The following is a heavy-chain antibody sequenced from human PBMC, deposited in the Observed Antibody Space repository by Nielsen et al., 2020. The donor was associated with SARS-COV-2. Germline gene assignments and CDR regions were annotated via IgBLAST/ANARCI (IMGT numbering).Heavy chain of an antibody. CDR3: ARDSTPLRYYDSSGYYSGNAFDI. CDR2: INPNSGGT. CDR1: GYTFTGYY. J-gene: IGHJ3*02. D-gene: IGHD3-22*01. Sequence: ASVKVSCKASGYTFTGYYMHWVRQAPGQGLEWMGWINPNSGGTNYAQKFQGWVTMTRDTSISTAYMELRRLRSDDTAVYYCARDSTPLRYYDSSGYYSGNAFDIWGQGTMVTVAS. V-gene: IGHV1-2*04.